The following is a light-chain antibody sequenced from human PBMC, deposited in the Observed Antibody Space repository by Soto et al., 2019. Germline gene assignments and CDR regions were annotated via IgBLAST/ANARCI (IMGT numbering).Light chain of an antibody. CDR2: YAS. CDR1: QSVSSC. V-gene: IGKV1-5*01. Sequence: DIQMTQSPSTLSASVGDRVTITCRASQSVSSCLAWYQQKPRKAPKLLIYYASTFETGVPSRFSGSGSGTEFTLTISSLQPEDFATYYCQQYNSAPFTFGQGTKVEIK. CDR3: QQYNSAPFT. J-gene: IGKJ4*01.